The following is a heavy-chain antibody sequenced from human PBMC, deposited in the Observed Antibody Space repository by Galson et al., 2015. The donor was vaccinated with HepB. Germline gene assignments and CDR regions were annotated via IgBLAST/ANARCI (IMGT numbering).Heavy chain of an antibody. V-gene: IGHV4-61*01. CDR3: ARDWSGLGFNY. D-gene: IGHD3-3*01. CDR1: GGSVSSGSYY. J-gene: IGHJ4*02. CDR2: IYYSGST. Sequence: ETLSLTCTVSGGSVSSGSYYWSWIRQPPGKGLEWIGYIYYSGSTNYNPSLKSRVTISVDTSKNQFSLKLSSVTAADTAVYYCARDWSGLGFNYWGQGTLVTVSS.